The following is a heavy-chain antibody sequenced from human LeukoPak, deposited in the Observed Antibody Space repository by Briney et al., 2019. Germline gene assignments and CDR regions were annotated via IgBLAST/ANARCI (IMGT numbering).Heavy chain of an antibody. CDR2: ISSTGGTT. J-gene: IGHJ4*02. CDR3: ARGPREYDFWSGYYSISFDY. V-gene: IGHV3-23*01. Sequence: GGSLRLSCAASGITFSSYGMSWVRQAPGKGLEWVSSISSTGGTTYYADSVKGRFTISRDNSKNSLYLQMNSLRAEDTAVYYCARGPREYDFWSGYYSISFDYWGQGTLVTVSS. CDR1: GITFSSYG. D-gene: IGHD3-3*01.